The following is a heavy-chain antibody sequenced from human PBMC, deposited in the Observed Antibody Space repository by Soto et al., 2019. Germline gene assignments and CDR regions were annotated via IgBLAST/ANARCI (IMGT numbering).Heavy chain of an antibody. D-gene: IGHD2-2*01. CDR2: IDPSDSYS. V-gene: IGHV5-10-1*01. CDR3: ARFRGYCTSANCWSQPSGMDV. J-gene: IGHJ6*02. Sequence: PGESLKISCKGSGYIFTDFWISWVRQMPGKGLEWMGKIDPSDSYSNYSPSFQGHVTISADKSISTAYVQWSSLEASDSAIYYCARFRGYCTSANCWSQPSGMDVWGQGTTVTVYS. CDR1: GYIFTDFW.